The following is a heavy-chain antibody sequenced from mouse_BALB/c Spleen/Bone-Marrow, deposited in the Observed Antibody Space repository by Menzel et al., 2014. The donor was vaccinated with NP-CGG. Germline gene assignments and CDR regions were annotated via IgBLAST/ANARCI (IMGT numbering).Heavy chain of an antibody. CDR2: IWTGGTT. CDR1: GFSLTSYG. D-gene: IGHD1-1*01. Sequence: VMLVESGPGLVAPSQSLSITCTVSGFSLTSYGVHWVRQPPGKGLEWLGAIWTGGTTNYDSALMSRLSISKDNSESQVFLKMKSLQTDDTAIYYCARDYGSRHYFDYWGQGTTLTVSS. J-gene: IGHJ2*01. CDR3: ARDYGSRHYFDY. V-gene: IGHV2-9*02.